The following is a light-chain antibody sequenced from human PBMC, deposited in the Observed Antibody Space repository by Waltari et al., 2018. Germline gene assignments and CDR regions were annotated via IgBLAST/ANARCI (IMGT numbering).Light chain of an antibody. CDR2: DAS. CDR3: QLRTGWPLYT. V-gene: IGKV3-11*01. Sequence: EVVLTQSPATLSLSPGERATLSCRASQSVSNSLAWYRQKPGQAPSLLIYDASTRAAGIPDRFSGSGSGTDFTLTIISLEPEDFAVYYCQLRTGWPLYTFGQGTKVEIK. CDR1: QSVSNS. J-gene: IGKJ2*01.